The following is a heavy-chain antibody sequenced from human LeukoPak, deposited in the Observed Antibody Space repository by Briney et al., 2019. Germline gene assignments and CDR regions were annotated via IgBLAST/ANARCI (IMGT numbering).Heavy chain of an antibody. CDR3: ARIYYDSSGDY. CDR1: GFTFNNAW. D-gene: IGHD3-22*01. CDR2: IKQDGSEK. V-gene: IGHV3-7*01. Sequence: GGSLRLSCAASGFTFNNAWMSWVRQAPGKGLEWVANIKQDGSEKYYVDSVKGRFTISRDNAKNSLYLQMNSLRAEDTAVYYCARIYYDSSGDYWGQGTLVTVSS. J-gene: IGHJ4*02.